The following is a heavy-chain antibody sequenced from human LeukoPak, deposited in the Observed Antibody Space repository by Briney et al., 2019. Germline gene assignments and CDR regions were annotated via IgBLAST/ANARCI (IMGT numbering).Heavy chain of an antibody. CDR1: GFTFSSYA. Sequence: GGSLRLSCAASGFTFSSYAMHWVRQAPGKGLEWVAVISYDGSNKYYADSVKGRFTISRDNSKNTLYLQMNSLRAEDTAVYYCARGTTVTTNYYYYGMDVWGQGTTVTVSS. CDR2: ISYDGSNK. V-gene: IGHV3-30-3*01. CDR3: ARGTTVTTNYYYYGMDV. J-gene: IGHJ6*02. D-gene: IGHD4-17*01.